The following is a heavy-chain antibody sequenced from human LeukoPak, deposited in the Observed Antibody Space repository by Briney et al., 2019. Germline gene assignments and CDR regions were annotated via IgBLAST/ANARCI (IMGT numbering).Heavy chain of an antibody. D-gene: IGHD1-26*01. Sequence: GGSLRLSCAASGFTFSSFWVSWVRQAPGKGLEWVANIKQDGSEKYYVDSVKGRFTVSRDNAKNLLYLQMNSLRAEDTAVYYCARDPKMIYRIVGTTGYFDYWGQGTLVTVSS. CDR3: ARDPKMIYRIVGTTGYFDY. V-gene: IGHV3-7*01. CDR2: IKQDGSEK. J-gene: IGHJ4*02. CDR1: GFTFSSFW.